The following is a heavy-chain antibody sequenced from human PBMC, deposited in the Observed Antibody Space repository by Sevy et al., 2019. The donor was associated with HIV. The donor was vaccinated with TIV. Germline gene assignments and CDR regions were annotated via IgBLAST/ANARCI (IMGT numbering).Heavy chain of an antibody. J-gene: IGHJ4*02. V-gene: IGHV3-11*01. CDR1: GFTFSDYY. CDR3: ASGYCTNGVCYTYDY. D-gene: IGHD2-8*01. CDR2: ISSSGSTI. Sequence: GGSLRLSCAASGFTFSDYYMSWIRQAPGKGLEWVSYISSSGSTIYYAASVKGRFTISRDKAKNSQYLQMNSLRAEDTAVYYCASGYCTNGVCYTYDYWGQGTLVTVSS.